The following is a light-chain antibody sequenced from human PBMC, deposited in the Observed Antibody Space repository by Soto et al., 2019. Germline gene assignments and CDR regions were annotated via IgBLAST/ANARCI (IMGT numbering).Light chain of an antibody. CDR2: WAS. CDR3: QQYYSSPLT. J-gene: IGKJ4*01. Sequence: DIVMTQSPDSLAVSLGERATINCKSSQSVLYSSNNKNYLAWYQQKPGQSPKLLIYWASTRESGVPDRFSGSESGTDFTLTISNLQAEDVAVYYCQQYYSSPLTFGGGTKVEIK. CDR1: QSVLYSSNNKNY. V-gene: IGKV4-1*01.